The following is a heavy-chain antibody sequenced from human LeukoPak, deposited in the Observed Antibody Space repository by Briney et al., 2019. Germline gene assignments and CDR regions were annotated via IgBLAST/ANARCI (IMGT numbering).Heavy chain of an antibody. Sequence: SETLSLTCAVYGGSFSGYYWSWIRQPPGKGLEWIGEINHSGSTNYNPSLKSRVTISVDTSKNQFSLKLSSVTAADTAVYYCARLYSSGWYDAFDIWGQGTMVTVSS. J-gene: IGHJ3*02. V-gene: IGHV4-34*01. D-gene: IGHD6-19*01. CDR2: INHSGST. CDR1: GGSFSGYY. CDR3: ARLYSSGWYDAFDI.